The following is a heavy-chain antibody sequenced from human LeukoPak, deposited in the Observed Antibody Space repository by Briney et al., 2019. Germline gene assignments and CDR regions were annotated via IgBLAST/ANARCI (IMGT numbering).Heavy chain of an antibody. CDR3: ARTRYNSGGGDY. CDR1: GFRSSDYG. V-gene: IGHV3-33*01. J-gene: IGHJ4*02. Sequence: AGSLRLSCAASGFRSSDYGMHWVRQAPGKGLEWVAVIWYDGTNKYYADSVEGRFTISRDNSKNTLYLQMNSLRAEDTAVYYCARTRYNSGGGDYWGQGTRVTVSP. D-gene: IGHD6-19*01. CDR2: IWYDGTNK.